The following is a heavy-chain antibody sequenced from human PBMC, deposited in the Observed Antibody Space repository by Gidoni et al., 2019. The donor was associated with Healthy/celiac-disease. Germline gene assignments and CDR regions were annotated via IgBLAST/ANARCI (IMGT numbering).Heavy chain of an antibody. J-gene: IGHJ4*02. CDR3: AKETSKLERAAPSYYFDY. D-gene: IGHD1-1*01. CDR1: GFTFDDYT. CDR2: ISWDGGST. V-gene: IGHV3-43*01. Sequence: EVQLVESGGAVVQPGGSLRLSCAASGFTFDDYTMHWVRQAPGKGLEWVSLISWDGGSTYYADSVKGRFTISRDNSKNSLYLQMNSLRTEDTALYYCAKETSKLERAAPSYYFDYWGQGTLVTVSS.